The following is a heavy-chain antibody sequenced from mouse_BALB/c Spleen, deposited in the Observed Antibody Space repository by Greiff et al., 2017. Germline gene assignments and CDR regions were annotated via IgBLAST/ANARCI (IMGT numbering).Heavy chain of an antibody. V-gene: IGHV2-6-4*01. D-gene: IGHD2-12*01. CDR2: IWGGGST. J-gene: IGHJ3*01. Sequence: VMLVESGPGLVAPSQSLSITCTVSGFSLSRYSVHWVRQPPGKGLEWLGMIWGGGSTDYNSALKSRLSISKDNSKSQVFLKMNSLQTDDTAMYYCARNHLRGETFAYWGQGTLVTVSA. CDR1: GFSLSRYS. CDR3: ARNHLRGETFAY.